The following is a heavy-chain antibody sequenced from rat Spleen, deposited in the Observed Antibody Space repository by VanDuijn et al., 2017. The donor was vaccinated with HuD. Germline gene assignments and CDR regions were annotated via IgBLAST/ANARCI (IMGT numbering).Heavy chain of an antibody. CDR3: ARHPSMYWYFDF. CDR2: ISTGGGKT. V-gene: IGHV5S13*01. Sequence: EVHLVESGGGLVQPGGSLKLSCAASGFTFSNYGMHWIRQAPTKGLEWVASISTGGGKTYYRDSVKGRFTISRDNAKNTQYLQMDSLRSEDTATYYCARHPSMYWYFDFWGPGTMVTVSS. D-gene: IGHD1-6*01. J-gene: IGHJ1*01. CDR1: GFTFSNYG.